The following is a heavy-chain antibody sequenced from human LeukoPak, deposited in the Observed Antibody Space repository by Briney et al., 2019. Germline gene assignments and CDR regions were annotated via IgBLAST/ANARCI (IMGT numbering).Heavy chain of an antibody. V-gene: IGHV1-2*02. J-gene: IGHJ4*02. CDR3: ARPRGVRYFDWLDFDY. CDR2: INPNSGGT. CDR1: GYTFTGYY. Sequence: ASVKVSCKASGYTFTGYYMHWVRQAPGQGLEWMGWINPNSGGTNYAQKFQGRVTMTRDTSISTAYMELSRLRSDDTAVYYCARPRGVRYFDWLDFDYWGQGTLVTVSS. D-gene: IGHD3-9*01.